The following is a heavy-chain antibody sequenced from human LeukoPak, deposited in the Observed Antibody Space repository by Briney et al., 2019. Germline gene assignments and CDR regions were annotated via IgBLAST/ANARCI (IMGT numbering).Heavy chain of an antibody. D-gene: IGHD6-19*01. Sequence: GGSLRLSCAASGFTFSSYGMHWVRQAPGKGLEWVAVISYDGSNKYYADSVKGRFTISRDNSKNTLYLQMNSLRAEDTAVYYCAKSSSGLLDYWGQGTLVIVSS. V-gene: IGHV3-30*18. CDR1: GFTFSSYG. J-gene: IGHJ4*02. CDR2: ISYDGSNK. CDR3: AKSSSGLLDY.